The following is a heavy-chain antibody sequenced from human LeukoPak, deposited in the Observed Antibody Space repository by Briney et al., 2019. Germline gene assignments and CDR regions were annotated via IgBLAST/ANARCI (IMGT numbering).Heavy chain of an antibody. CDR1: GGSISSRNW. Sequence: PSETLSLTCTVSGGSISSRNWWSWVRQPPGKGLEWIGEIYHSGSTNYSPSLKSRVTISVDKSKNQFSLKLSSVTAADTAVYYCARTIAAARQLDWGQGTLVTVSS. CDR3: ARTIAAARQLD. J-gene: IGHJ4*02. CDR2: IYHSGST. D-gene: IGHD6-13*01. V-gene: IGHV4-4*02.